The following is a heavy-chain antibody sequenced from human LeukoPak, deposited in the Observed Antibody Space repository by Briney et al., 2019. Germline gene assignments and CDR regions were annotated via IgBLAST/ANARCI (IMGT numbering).Heavy chain of an antibody. V-gene: IGHV3-30*02. Sequence: PGGSLRLSCAASGFAFSSYGMHWVRQAPGKGLEWVAFIRYDGSNKYYADSVKGRFTISRDNSENTLYLQMNSLRAEDTAVYYCAKDLRQQRMGDNWFDPWGQGTLVTVSS. CDR1: GFAFSSYG. CDR3: AKDLRQQRMGDNWFDP. CDR2: IRYDGSNK. D-gene: IGHD6-13*01. J-gene: IGHJ5*02.